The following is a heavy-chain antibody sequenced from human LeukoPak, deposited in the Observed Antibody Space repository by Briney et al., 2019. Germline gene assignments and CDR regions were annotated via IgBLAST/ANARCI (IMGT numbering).Heavy chain of an antibody. V-gene: IGHV4-39*01. CDR1: GGSISSSSYY. J-gene: IGHJ4*02. CDR3: ARRLRGVIQYYFDY. Sequence: PSGTLSLTCTVSGGSISSSSYYWGWIRQPPGKGLEWIGSIYYSGSTYYNPSLKSRVTISVDTSKNQFSLKLSSVTAADTAVYYCARRLRGVIQYYFDYWGQGTLVTVSS. CDR2: IYYSGST. D-gene: IGHD3-10*01.